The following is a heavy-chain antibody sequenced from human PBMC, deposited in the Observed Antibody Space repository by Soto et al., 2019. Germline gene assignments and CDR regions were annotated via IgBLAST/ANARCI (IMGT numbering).Heavy chain of an antibody. CDR2: IWFDGNKR. J-gene: IGHJ4*02. V-gene: IGHV3-33*01. CDR3: ARDSCGVTNCYGHFDF. Sequence: PVGSLRLSCAASGFSFSSYGMHWFRQAPGKGLEWVAIIWFDGNKRYYAESVKGRFTVSRDNSKNTMYLQMTSLRVEGTAVYYCARDSCGVTNCYGHFDFWGQGSLLTVPS. D-gene: IGHD2-2*01. CDR1: GFSFSSYG.